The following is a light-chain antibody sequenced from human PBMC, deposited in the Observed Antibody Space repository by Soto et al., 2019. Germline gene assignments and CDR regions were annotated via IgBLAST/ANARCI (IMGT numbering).Light chain of an antibody. CDR1: SSDVGSYNY. J-gene: IGLJ1*01. V-gene: IGLV2-14*03. Sequence: QSVLTQPASVSGSPGQSITISCTGTSSDVGSYNYVSWYQHHPGKAPKLMIYDVSNRPSGVSNRFSGSKSGSTASLTISGLQPEDEADYYCCSYTTSNTRQIVFGTGTKVTVL. CDR3: CSYTTSNTRQIV. CDR2: DVS.